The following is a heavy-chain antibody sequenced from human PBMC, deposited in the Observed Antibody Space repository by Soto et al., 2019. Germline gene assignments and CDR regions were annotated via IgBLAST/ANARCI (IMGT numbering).Heavy chain of an antibody. CDR3: ARDCGGDCYSYPRWPFDI. CDR1: GYTFTGYY. D-gene: IGHD2-21*01. Sequence: ASVKVSCKASGYTFTGYYMHWVRQAPGQGLEWMGWINPNSGGTNYAQKFQGWVTMTRDTSISTAYMELSRLRSDDTAVYYCARDCGGDCYSYPRWPFDIWGQGTMVTVSS. V-gene: IGHV1-2*04. CDR2: INPNSGGT. J-gene: IGHJ3*02.